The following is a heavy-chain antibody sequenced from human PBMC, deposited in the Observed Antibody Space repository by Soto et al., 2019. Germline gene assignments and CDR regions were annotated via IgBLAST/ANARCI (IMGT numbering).Heavy chain of an antibody. CDR1: GGTFSSYA. V-gene: IGHV1-69*13. CDR2: IIPIFGTA. Sequence: SVKVSCKASGGTFSSYAISWARQAPGQGLEWMGGIIPIFGTANYAQKFQGRVTITADESTSTAYMELSSLRSEDTAVYYCARGIDYDILTGSQYYFDYWGQGTLVTVSS. D-gene: IGHD3-9*01. CDR3: ARGIDYDILTGSQYYFDY. J-gene: IGHJ4*02.